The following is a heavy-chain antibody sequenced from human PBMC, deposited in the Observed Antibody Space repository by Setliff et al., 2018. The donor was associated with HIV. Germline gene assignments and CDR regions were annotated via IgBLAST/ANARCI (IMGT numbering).Heavy chain of an antibody. CDR3: ARDGGGTTDYYYMDV. CDR2: ISSYNGNT. J-gene: IGHJ6*03. CDR1: GYIFTSYG. V-gene: IGHV1-18*01. D-gene: IGHD1-7*01. Sequence: ASVKVSCKASGYIFTSYGISWVRQAPGQGLEWMGWISSYNGNTNYAQKLQGRVTMTTDTSTSTAYMELRSLRSDDTAIYYCARDGGGTTDYYYMDVWGKGTTVTVSS.